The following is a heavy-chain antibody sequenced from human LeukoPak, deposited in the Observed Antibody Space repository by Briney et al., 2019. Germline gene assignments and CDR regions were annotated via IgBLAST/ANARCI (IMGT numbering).Heavy chain of an antibody. CDR1: GFTFSNAW. Sequence: GGSLRLSCAASGFTFSNAWMSWVRQAPGKGLEWVSGINWNGGSTGYADSVKGRFTISRDNAKNSLYLQMNSLRAEDTALYYCARDQRTPTPNFDYWGQGTLVTVSS. CDR2: INWNGGST. V-gene: IGHV3-20*04. J-gene: IGHJ4*02. CDR3: ARDQRTPTPNFDY. D-gene: IGHD6-25*01.